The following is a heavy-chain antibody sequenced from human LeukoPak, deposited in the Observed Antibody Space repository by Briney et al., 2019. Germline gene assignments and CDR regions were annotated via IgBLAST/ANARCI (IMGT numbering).Heavy chain of an antibody. D-gene: IGHD2-2*01. CDR2: IYYSGST. CDR1: GGSISNYD. V-gene: IGHV4-59*01. J-gene: IGHJ5*02. CDR3: ARELVVPAATGGWFDP. Sequence: SETLSLTCTVSGGSISNYDWSWIRQPPGKGLEWIVYIYYSGSTNYNPSLKSRITISVDTSKNQFSLKLSSVTAADTAVYYCARELVVPAATGGWFDPWGQGTLVTVSS.